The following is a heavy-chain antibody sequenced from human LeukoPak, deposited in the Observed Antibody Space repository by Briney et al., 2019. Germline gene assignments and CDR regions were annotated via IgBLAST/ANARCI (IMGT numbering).Heavy chain of an antibody. D-gene: IGHD2-2*01. CDR2: ISAYNGNT. CDR3: ARVVPAAIVLRGDLNWFDP. Sequence: ASVKVSCKASGYTFTSYYMHWVRQAPGQGLEWMGWISAYNGNTNYAQKLQSRVTMTTDTSTSTAYMELRSLRSDDTAVYYCARVVPAAIVLRGDLNWFDPWGQGTLVTVSS. V-gene: IGHV1-18*04. CDR1: GYTFTSYY. J-gene: IGHJ5*02.